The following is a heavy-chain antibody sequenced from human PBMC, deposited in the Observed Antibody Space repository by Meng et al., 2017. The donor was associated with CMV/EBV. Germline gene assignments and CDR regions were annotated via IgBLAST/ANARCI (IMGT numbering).Heavy chain of an antibody. CDR3: ARVRGRLCDY. J-gene: IGHJ4*02. V-gene: IGHV1-2*02. CDR2: INPNSGGT. D-gene: IGHD2-15*01. Sequence: ASVKVSCKASGYTFTSYDINWVRQAPGQGLEWMGWINPNSGGTNYAQKFQGRVTMTRDTSISTAYMELSRLRSDDTAVYYCARVRGRLCDYWGQGTLVTVSS. CDR1: GYTFTSYD.